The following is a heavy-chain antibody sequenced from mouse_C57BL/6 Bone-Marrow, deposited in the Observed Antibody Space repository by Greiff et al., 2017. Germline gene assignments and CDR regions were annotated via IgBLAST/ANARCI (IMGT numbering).Heavy chain of an antibody. CDR3: AREDGYYSAWFAY. Sequence: QVQLQQPGAELVKPGASVKLSCKASGYTFTSYWMQWVKQRPGQGLEWIGEIYPSDSYTNYNQKFKGKATLTVDTSSSTAYMQLSSLTYEDSAVYFCAREDGYYSAWFAYWGQGTLVTVSA. CDR1: GYTFTSYW. V-gene: IGHV1-50*01. CDR2: IYPSDSYT. J-gene: IGHJ3*01. D-gene: IGHD2-3*01.